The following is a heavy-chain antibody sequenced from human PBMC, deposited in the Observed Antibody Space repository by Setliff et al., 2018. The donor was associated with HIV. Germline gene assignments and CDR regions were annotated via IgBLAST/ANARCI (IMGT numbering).Heavy chain of an antibody. V-gene: IGHV4-4*02. Sequence: SETLSLTCAVSGGSISSSNWRSWVRQPPGKGLEWIGEIYHGGSTNYNPSLNSRVTISVDKSKNQFSLNLNSVTAADSAVYYCGRGEDYGSGTVYMDVWGKGTTVTVSS. J-gene: IGHJ6*03. CDR3: GRGEDYGSGTVYMDV. D-gene: IGHD3-10*01. CDR2: IYHGGST. CDR1: GGSISSSNW.